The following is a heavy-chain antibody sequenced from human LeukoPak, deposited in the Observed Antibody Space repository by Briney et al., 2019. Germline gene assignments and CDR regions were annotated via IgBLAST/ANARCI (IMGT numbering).Heavy chain of an antibody. J-gene: IGHJ4*02. V-gene: IGHV4-34*01. CDR2: INHSGST. CDR1: GGSFSGYY. D-gene: IGHD6-13*01. CDR3: ARLYSSSWSFDY. Sequence: SETLSLTCAVYGGSFSGYYWSWIRQPPGKGLEWIGEINHSGSTNYNPSLKSRVTISVDTSKNQFSLKLSSVTAADTAVYYCARLYSSSWSFDYWGQGTLVTVPS.